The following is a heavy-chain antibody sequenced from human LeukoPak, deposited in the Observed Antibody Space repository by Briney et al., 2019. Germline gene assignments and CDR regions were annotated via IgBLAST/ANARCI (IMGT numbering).Heavy chain of an antibody. Sequence: GGSLRLSCAASGFTFSSYSMNWVRQAPGKGLEWVSYISSSSSTIYYADSVKGRFTISRDNAKNSLYLRMNSLRAEDTAVYYCARERNNYYDSSGAGFDPWGQGTLVTVSS. CDR2: ISSSSSTI. V-gene: IGHV3-48*01. CDR3: ARERNNYYDSSGAGFDP. D-gene: IGHD3-22*01. J-gene: IGHJ5*02. CDR1: GFTFSSYS.